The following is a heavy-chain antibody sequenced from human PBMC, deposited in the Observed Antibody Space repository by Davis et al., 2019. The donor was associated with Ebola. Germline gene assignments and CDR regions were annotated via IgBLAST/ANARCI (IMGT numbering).Heavy chain of an antibody. J-gene: IGHJ4*02. V-gene: IGHV1-18*01. CDR3: ARRDYGDYGAF. CDR1: GYTFTSYG. D-gene: IGHD4-17*01. Sequence: ASVKVSCKASGYTFTSYGIIWVRQAPGQALEWMGWISAFSGNTNYAQKLQGRVTMTTDTSTSTAYMELRSLRSDDTAVYYCARRDYGDYGAFWGQGTLVTDSS. CDR2: ISAFSGNT.